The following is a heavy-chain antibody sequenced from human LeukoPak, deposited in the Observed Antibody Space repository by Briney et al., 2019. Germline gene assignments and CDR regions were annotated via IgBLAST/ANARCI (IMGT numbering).Heavy chain of an antibody. CDR2: INGSSSDT. CDR3: ARRGTTYCTVDSCHPNWFDP. CDR1: GFTFSDYY. V-gene: IGHV3-11*03. J-gene: IGHJ5*02. D-gene: IGHD2-15*01. Sequence: PGGSLRLSCAASGFTFSDYYMTWSRQAPGRGLEWISYINGSSSDTIYADSGRGRFTISREHAKNSLYLVMNSLRVEDTAVYYCARRGTTYCTVDSCHPNWFDPWGQGTLVTVSS.